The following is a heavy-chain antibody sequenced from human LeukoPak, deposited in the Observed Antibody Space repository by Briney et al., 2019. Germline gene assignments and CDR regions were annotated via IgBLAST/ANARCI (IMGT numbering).Heavy chain of an antibody. J-gene: IGHJ4*02. Sequence: GGSLRLSCAASGFTFSSYCMSWVRQAPGKGLEWVANIKQDGSEKYYVDSVKGRFTISRDNAKNSLYLQMNSLRAEDTAVYYCAREGTHSSSWYEGPDYWGQGTLVTVSS. D-gene: IGHD6-13*01. V-gene: IGHV3-7*01. CDR3: AREGTHSSSWYEGPDY. CDR1: GFTFSSYC. CDR2: IKQDGSEK.